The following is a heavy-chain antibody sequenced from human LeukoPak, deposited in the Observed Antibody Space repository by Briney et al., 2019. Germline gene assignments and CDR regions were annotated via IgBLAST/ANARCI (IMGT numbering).Heavy chain of an antibody. CDR1: GYTFTSYG. CDR2: ISAYNGNT. CDR3: ARVLLTYYYDSSGPTGDAFDI. V-gene: IGHV1-18*01. Sequence: GASVKVSCKASGYTFTSYGISWVRQAPGQGLEWMGWISAYNGNTNYAQKLQGRVTMTTDTSTSTAYMELRSLRSDDTAVYYCARVLLTYYYDSSGPTGDAFDIWGQGTMVTVSS. J-gene: IGHJ3*02. D-gene: IGHD3-22*01.